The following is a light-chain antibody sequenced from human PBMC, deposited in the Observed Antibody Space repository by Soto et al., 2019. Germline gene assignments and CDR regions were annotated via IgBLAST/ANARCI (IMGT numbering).Light chain of an antibody. J-gene: IGLJ1*01. CDR1: SSNIGGNS. CDR2: DDN. V-gene: IGLV1-51*01. Sequence: QSVLTQPPSVSAAPGQKVTISCSGGSSNIGGNSVSWYQQLPGTAPKLLIYDDNKRPSGIPDRFSGSKSGTSATLGITGFQTGDEADYYCGSWDSSLSASVFGTGTKVTVL. CDR3: GSWDSSLSASV.